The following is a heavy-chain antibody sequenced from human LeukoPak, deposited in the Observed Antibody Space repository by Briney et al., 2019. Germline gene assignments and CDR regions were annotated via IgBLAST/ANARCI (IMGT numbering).Heavy chain of an antibody. CDR1: GFTFSSYA. Sequence: PGRSLRLSCAASGFTFSSYAMHWVRQAPGKGLEWVAVISYDGSNKYYADSVKGRFTISRDNSKNTLYLQMNSLRAEDTAVYYCATGPYDFWSGYFDYWGQGTLVTVSS. V-gene: IGHV3-30-3*01. J-gene: IGHJ4*02. CDR2: ISYDGSNK. D-gene: IGHD3-3*01. CDR3: ATGPYDFWSGYFDY.